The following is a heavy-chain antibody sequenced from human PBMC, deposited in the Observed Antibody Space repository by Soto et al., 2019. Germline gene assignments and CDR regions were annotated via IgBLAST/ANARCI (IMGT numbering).Heavy chain of an antibody. CDR3: ARSETTVTSGRYYGMDV. CDR2: ITGYNGKT. Sequence: QVQLVQYRAEVKKPGASVKVSCKASGYTFTSYGISWVRQAPGQGLEWMGWITGYNGKTNYAQKLQGRVTMTTDTSTSTAHMELRSLRSDDTAVYYCARSETTVTSGRYYGMDVWGQGTTVTVSS. V-gene: IGHV1-18*01. CDR1: GYTFTSYG. J-gene: IGHJ6*02. D-gene: IGHD4-4*01.